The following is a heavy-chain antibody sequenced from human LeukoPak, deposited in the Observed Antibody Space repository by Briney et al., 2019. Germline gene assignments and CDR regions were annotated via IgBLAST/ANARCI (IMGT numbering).Heavy chain of an antibody. Sequence: GASVKVSYKASGGTFSSYAISWVRQAPGQGLEWLGGIIPIFGTANYAQKFQGRVTITADESTSTAYMELSSLRSEDTAVYYCAREWGYCSGGSCYWRTFDYWGQGALVTVSP. D-gene: IGHD2-15*01. V-gene: IGHV1-69*13. J-gene: IGHJ4*02. CDR3: AREWGYCSGGSCYWRTFDY. CDR2: IIPIFGTA. CDR1: GGTFSSYA.